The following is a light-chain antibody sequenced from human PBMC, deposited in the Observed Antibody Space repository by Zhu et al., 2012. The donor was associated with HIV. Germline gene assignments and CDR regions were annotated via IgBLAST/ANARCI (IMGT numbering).Light chain of an antibody. J-gene: IGKJ3*01. CDR3: QQYYSTLFT. V-gene: IGKV1-NL1*01. Sequence: IRMTQSPSSLSASIGDRITITCRASPGIGNSLAWYQQKPGRAPKLLLSGTSRLASGVPSRFSGSGSGSDYILTISSLQPEDFATYYCQQYYSTLFTFGPGTKWISN. CDR2: GTS. CDR1: PGIGNS.